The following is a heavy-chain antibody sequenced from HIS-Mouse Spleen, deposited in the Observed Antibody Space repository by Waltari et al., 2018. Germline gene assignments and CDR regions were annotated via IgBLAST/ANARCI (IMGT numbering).Heavy chain of an antibody. Sequence: QVQLQESGPGLVKPSQTLSLTCTVPGGSISSGGSYWRWIRQHPGKGLDWIGYIYYSGSTYYNPSLKSRVTISVDTSKNQFSLKLSSVTAADTAVYYCARDWRGTPGYSYDYGMDVWGQGTTVTVSS. J-gene: IGHJ6*02. D-gene: IGHD5-18*01. CDR3: ARDWRGTPGYSYDYGMDV. CDR1: GGSISSGGSY. V-gene: IGHV4-31*03. CDR2: IYYSGST.